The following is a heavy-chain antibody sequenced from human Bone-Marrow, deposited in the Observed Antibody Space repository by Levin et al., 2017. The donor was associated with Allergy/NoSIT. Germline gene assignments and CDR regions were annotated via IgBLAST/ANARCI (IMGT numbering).Heavy chain of an antibody. D-gene: IGHD4-11*01. J-gene: IGHJ6*02. CDR2: IYPGDSVT. V-gene: IGHV5-51*01. CDR3: ARLNDVSNYLLPYGMDV. CDR1: GYSFTNYW. Sequence: GESLKISCKGSGYSFTNYWIAWVRQMPGKGLEWMGIIYPGDSVTKYSPSFQGQVTFSADDSITTAYLQWNSLKASDTAMYYCARLNDVSNYLLPYGMDVWGQGTTVTVSS.